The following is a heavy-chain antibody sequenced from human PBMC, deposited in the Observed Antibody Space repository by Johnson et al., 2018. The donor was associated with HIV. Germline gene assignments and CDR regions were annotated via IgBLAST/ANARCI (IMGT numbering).Heavy chain of an antibody. CDR3: ARVGDAFDI. CDR1: GFTFTSYA. J-gene: IGHJ3*02. V-gene: IGHV3-23*04. Sequence: VQLVESGGGVVQPGRSLRLSCAASGFTFTSYAMNWVRQAPGKGLEWVSAISGSGDTIYYADSVKGRFSISRDNSNNTLYLQMNSLRAEDTAVYYCARVGDAFDIWGQGTMVTVSS. CDR2: ISGSGDTI.